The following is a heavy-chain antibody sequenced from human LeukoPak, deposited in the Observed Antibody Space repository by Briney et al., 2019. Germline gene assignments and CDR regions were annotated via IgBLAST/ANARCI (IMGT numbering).Heavy chain of an antibody. CDR3: ARRDCSSTSCYFDY. V-gene: IGHV5-51*01. D-gene: IGHD2-2*01. Sequence: GESLKISCKGSGYSFTTYWIGWVRQMPGKGLEWMGIIYPGDSDTRYSPSFQGQVTISADKSISTAYLQWSGLKASDTAMYYCARRDCSSTSCYFDYWGQGTLVTVSS. CDR2: IYPGDSDT. J-gene: IGHJ4*02. CDR1: GYSFTTYW.